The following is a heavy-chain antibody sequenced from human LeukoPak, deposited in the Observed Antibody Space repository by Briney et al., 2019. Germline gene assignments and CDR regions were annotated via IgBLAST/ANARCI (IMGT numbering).Heavy chain of an antibody. CDR3: AKELAYCGGDCYTAPLDFDY. CDR1: GFTFSSYA. D-gene: IGHD2-21*02. Sequence: GGSLRLSCAASGFTFSSYAMSWVRQAPGKGLVWVSRINSDGSSTSYADSVKGRFTISRDNSKNTLYLQMNSLRAEDTAVYYCAKELAYCGGDCYTAPLDFDYWGQGTLVTVSS. J-gene: IGHJ4*02. V-gene: IGHV3-74*01. CDR2: INSDGSST.